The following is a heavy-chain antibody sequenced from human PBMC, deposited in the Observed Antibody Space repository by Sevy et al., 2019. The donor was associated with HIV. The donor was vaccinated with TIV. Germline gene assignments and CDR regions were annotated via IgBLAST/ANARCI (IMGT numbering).Heavy chain of an antibody. Sequence: GGSLRLSCAASGFTFSHYAMHWVRQAPGKGLEWVAIISYDGTREYFALSVKGRFTISSDNSKNTVSLQMNSLRAEDTAVYYCARGGRFENSGYYNGYFDSWGQGTLVTVSS. V-gene: IGHV3-30*04. J-gene: IGHJ4*03. CDR2: ISYDGTRE. CDR3: ARGGRFENSGYYNGYFDS. CDR1: GFTFSHYA. D-gene: IGHD3-3*01.